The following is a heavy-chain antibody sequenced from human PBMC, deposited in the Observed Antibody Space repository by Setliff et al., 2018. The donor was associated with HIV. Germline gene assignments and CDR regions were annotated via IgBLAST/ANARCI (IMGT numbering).Heavy chain of an antibody. CDR3: TTSWVATYYYYMDV. CDR1: GFTASEFTFSNAW. CDR2: MASRHDGGTT. Sequence: PGGSLRLSCAASGFTASEFTFSNAWLTWVRHCPGKGLEWLGRMASRHDGGTTDYAAPVRGRFTFSRDDSTNTLYLQMNNLKTEDTAVYYCTTSWVATYYYYMDVWGKGTTVTVSS. V-gene: IGHV3-15*04. J-gene: IGHJ6*03.